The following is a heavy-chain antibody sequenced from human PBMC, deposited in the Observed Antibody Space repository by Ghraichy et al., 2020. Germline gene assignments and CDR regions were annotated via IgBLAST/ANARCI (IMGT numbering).Heavy chain of an antibody. CDR3: ARHRGAVLRFLEWSFDL. V-gene: IGHV4-39*01. J-gene: IGHJ4*02. Sequence: SETLSLTCTVSGDSISSTSPYWGWIRQSPGKGLEWIGTIYYSGNIYYNPSLKSRVTLSVHTSKKQFSLKLSSVTATDTAVYYCARHRGAVLRFLEWSFDLWGQGTLVSVSS. CDR1: GDSISSTSPY. CDR2: IYYSGNI. D-gene: IGHD3-3*01.